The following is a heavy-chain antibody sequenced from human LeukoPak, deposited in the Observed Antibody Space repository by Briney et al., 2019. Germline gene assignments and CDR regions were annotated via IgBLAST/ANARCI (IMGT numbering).Heavy chain of an antibody. V-gene: IGHV3-23*01. J-gene: IGHJ5*02. Sequence: VGSLRLSCAASGFTFSSYAMSWVRQAPGKGLEWVSAISGSGGSTYYADSVKGRFTISRDNSKNTLYLQMNSLRAEDTAVYYCAKDGSLAAAGTKDWFDPWGQGTLVTVSS. CDR1: GFTFSSYA. CDR3: AKDGSLAAAGTKDWFDP. CDR2: ISGSGGST. D-gene: IGHD6-13*01.